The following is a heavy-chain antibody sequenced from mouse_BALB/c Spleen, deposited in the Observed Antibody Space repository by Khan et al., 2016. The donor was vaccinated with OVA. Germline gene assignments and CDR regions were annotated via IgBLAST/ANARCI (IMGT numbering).Heavy chain of an antibody. J-gene: IGHJ4*01. CDR3: ARPPYFSYAMDN. D-gene: IGHD2-10*01. Sequence: QIQLVQSGPELKKPGETVKISCKASGHTFTNFGMNWVKQAPGKGLKWMGWINTYTGEPTYADDFNGRFAFSLEASASTAYLQINNLTNEDTATYFCARPPYFSYAMDNGGQGTSVTVSA. CDR1: GHTFTNFG. CDR2: INTYTGEP. V-gene: IGHV9-3-1*01.